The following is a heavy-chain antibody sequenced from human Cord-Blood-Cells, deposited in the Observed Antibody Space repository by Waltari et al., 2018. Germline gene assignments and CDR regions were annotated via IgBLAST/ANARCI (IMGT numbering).Heavy chain of an antibody. CDR1: GFTFSSSG. D-gene: IGHD6-6*01. V-gene: IGHV3-30*02. Sequence: QVQLVESGGGVVQPGGSLRLSCAASGFTFSSSGMHWVRQAPGKGLAWVAFIRYDGSNKDYADSVKGRFTISRDNSKNTVYLQMNSLRAEDTAVYYCAKGRGIAARPAYYFDYWGQGTLVTVSS. J-gene: IGHJ4*02. CDR3: AKGRGIAARPAYYFDY. CDR2: IRYDGSNK.